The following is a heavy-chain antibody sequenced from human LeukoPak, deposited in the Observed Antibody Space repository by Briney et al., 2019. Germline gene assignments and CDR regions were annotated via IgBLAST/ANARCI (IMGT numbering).Heavy chain of an antibody. CDR1: GGTFSSYA. D-gene: IGHD3-10*02. V-gene: IGHV1-69*01. CDR3: ARDVYYVRMGGNWFDL. J-gene: IGHJ5*02. CDR2: IIPIFGTA. Sequence: SVKVSCKASGGTFSSYAISWVRQAPGQGLEWMGGIIPIFGTANYAQKFQGRVTITADESTSTAYMELSSLRSEDTAVYYCARDVYYVRMGGNWFDLWGQGTLVTVSS.